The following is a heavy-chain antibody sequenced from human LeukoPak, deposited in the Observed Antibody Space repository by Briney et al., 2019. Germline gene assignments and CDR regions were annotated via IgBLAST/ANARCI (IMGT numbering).Heavy chain of an antibody. CDR3: ARGRTHYYDSSGYYLGMDAFDI. CDR1: GYTFTSYD. Sequence: ASVKVSCKASGYTFTSYDINWVRQATGQGLEWMGWMNPNSGNTGYAQKFQGRVTMTRNTSISTAYMELSSLRSEDTAVYYCARGRTHYYDSSGYYLGMDAFDIWGQGTMVTVPS. J-gene: IGHJ3*02. CDR2: MNPNSGNT. V-gene: IGHV1-8*01. D-gene: IGHD3-22*01.